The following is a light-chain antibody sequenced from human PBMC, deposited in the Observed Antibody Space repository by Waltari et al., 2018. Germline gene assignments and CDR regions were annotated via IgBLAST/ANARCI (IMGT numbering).Light chain of an antibody. V-gene: IGKV2-30*02. J-gene: IGKJ2*03. CDR3: MQGTHFPYS. Sequence: DVVMTQSPLSLPITPGQPASMTCRSSQSLLHSNGNTYLSWFLQKPGQPQRRLIYKVSNRDFGVPDRLSGSGAGTDFTLKISRVEAADFGVYYCMQGTHFPYSFGQGTKVEIK. CDR1: QSLLHSNGNTY. CDR2: KVS.